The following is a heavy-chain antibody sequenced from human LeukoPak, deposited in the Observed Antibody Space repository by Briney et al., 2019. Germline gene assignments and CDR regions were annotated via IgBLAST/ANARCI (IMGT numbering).Heavy chain of an antibody. Sequence: GGSLRLSCAASGFTPSSYEMNWVRQAPGKGLEWISYISRSGTATLYADSVKGRFTISRDNARNSLYLQMNSLRAEDTAVYYCLPLLSRPYVEDGFDIWGQGTIASVSS. J-gene: IGHJ3*02. D-gene: IGHD2/OR15-2a*01. CDR2: ISRSGTAT. CDR3: LPLLSRPYVEDGFDI. V-gene: IGHV3-48*03. CDR1: GFTPSSYE.